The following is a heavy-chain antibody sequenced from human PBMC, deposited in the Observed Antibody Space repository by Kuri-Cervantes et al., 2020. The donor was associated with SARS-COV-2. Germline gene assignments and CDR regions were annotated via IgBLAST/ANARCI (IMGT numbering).Heavy chain of an antibody. D-gene: IGHD1-14*01. CDR1: GFTFNNYG. CDR3: ARPRKPVYYYHGMDV. J-gene: IGHJ6*02. V-gene: IGHV3-30*03. Sequence: LSLTCAASGFTFNNYGMHWVRQAPGKGLEWVAVISHDGRNKYYADSVNGRFTISRDKSKNTLYLQMTSLRPGDTAIYYCARPRKPVYYYHGMDVWGQGTMVTVSS. CDR2: ISHDGRNK.